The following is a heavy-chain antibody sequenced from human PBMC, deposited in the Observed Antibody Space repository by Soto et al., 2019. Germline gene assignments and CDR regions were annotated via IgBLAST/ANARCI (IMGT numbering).Heavy chain of an antibody. V-gene: IGHV3-48*03. Sequence: LRLSCAASGFTFGRFELHWVRQAPGKGLEWISYISSSGSTAYYASSVEGRFTISRDNANNSVYLQMDSLRAEDTALYYCTRAAWFPYLSFYWGQGALVTVSS. CDR3: TRAAWFPYLSFY. D-gene: IGHD3-10*01. CDR1: GFTFGRFE. CDR2: ISSSGSTA. J-gene: IGHJ4*02.